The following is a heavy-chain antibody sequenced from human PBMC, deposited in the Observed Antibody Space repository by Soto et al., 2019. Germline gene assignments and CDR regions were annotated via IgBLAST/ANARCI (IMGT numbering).Heavy chain of an antibody. Sequence: GGSLRLSCAASRFTFSSYAMHWVRQAPGKGLEWVAVISYDGRQKHYVDSVKGRFTISRDESDNTLYLQMNSLRPEDTAVYYCAKDGYFDSYYFDHWGQGTLVTVSS. V-gene: IGHV3-30*04. CDR3: AKDGYFDSYYFDH. CDR2: ISYDGRQK. CDR1: RFTFSSYA. J-gene: IGHJ4*02. D-gene: IGHD3-9*01.